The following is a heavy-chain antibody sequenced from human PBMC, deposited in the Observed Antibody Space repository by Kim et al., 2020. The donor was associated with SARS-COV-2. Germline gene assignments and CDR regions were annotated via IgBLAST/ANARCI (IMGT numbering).Heavy chain of an antibody. J-gene: IGHJ4*02. V-gene: IGHV3-23*01. Sequence: YKAGSVKGRFTISRDNSKNTLYLKVNSLGDGDTAVYYCAKPPQNSGYYDGWGQGTLVTISS. CDR3: AKPPQNSGYYDG. D-gene: IGHD5-12*01.